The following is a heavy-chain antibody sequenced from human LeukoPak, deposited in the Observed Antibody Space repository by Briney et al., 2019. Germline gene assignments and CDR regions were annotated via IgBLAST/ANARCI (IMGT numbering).Heavy chain of an antibody. J-gene: IGHJ5*02. V-gene: IGHV3-48*04. CDR2: ISGSSSPT. CDR3: AREPAAAGKNWFDP. Sequence: GGSLRLSCVASGFTFSGYSMNWVRQAPGKGLEWISYISGSSSPTFYADSVKGRFTISRDNAKNSLYLQMNSLRAEDTAMYYCAREPAAAGKNWFDPWGQGTLVTVSS. D-gene: IGHD6-25*01. CDR1: GFTFSGYS.